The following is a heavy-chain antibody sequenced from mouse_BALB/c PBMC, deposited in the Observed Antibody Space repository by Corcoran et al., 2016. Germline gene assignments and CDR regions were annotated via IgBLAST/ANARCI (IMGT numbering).Heavy chain of an antibody. Sequence: EVQLQQSGAELVKPGASVKLSCTASGFNIKDTYMHWVKQRPEQGLEWIGRSDPANGNTKYDPKFQGKATITADTSSNTAYLQLSSLTSEDTAVYYCARKYGKGIYFDYWGQGTTLTVSS. D-gene: IGHD2-10*02. CDR3: ARKYGKGIYFDY. CDR1: GFNIKDTY. J-gene: IGHJ2*01. CDR2: SDPANGNT. V-gene: IGHV14-3*02.